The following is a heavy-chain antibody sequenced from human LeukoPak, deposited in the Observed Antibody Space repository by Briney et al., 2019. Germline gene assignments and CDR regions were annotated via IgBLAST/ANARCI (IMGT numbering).Heavy chain of an antibody. CDR1: GYTFNSNY. CDR3: ARDQEVFDY. V-gene: IGHV1-46*02. J-gene: IGHJ4*02. Sequence: ASVKVSCKASGYTFNSNYIHWVRQAPGQGLEWMAMIYPRDGSTSYAQKFQGRVTVTRDTSTSTVHIELSGLRSEDTAVYYCARDQEVFDYWGQGTLVTVSS. CDR2: IYPRDGST.